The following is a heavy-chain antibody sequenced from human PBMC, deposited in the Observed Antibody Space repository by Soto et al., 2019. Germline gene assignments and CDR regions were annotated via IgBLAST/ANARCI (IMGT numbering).Heavy chain of an antibody. CDR2: IGTAGDT. CDR1: GFTFSSYD. CDR3: ARGAYYYDSSGFTYGMDV. D-gene: IGHD3-22*01. V-gene: IGHV3-13*01. Sequence: GSLRLSCAASGFTFSSYDMHWVRQATGKGLEWVSAIGTAGDTYYPGSVKGRFTISRENAKNSLYLQMNSLRAGDTAVYYCARGAYYYDSSGFTYGMDVWGQGTTVTVSS. J-gene: IGHJ6*02.